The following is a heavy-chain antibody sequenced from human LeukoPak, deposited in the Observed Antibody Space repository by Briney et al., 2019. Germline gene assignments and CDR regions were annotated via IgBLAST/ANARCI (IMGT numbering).Heavy chain of an antibody. CDR1: GFIFSTYS. CDR2: ISDDGEDT. CDR3: AKGVGTTSTYYFDY. J-gene: IGHJ4*02. Sequence: GGSLRLSCAASGFIFSTYSMNWVRQAPGKGLEWVSAISDDGEDTFYADSVKGRFTISRDNSKNTLYLQVNSLRADDTAFYYCAKGVGTTSTYYFDYWGQGTLVAVSS. D-gene: IGHD1-1*01. V-gene: IGHV3-23*01.